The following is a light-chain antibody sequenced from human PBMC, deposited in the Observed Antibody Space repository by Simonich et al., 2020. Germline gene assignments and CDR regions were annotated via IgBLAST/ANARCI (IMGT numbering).Light chain of an antibody. CDR2: WAS. Sequence: DIVTTQSPDSLAVSLGERATINCNSSQSVLYSSNNKNYLAWYQQKPGQPPKLLIYWASTRESGVPDRFSGSGSGTYFTLTISSLQAEDVAVYYCQQYYSTPLTFGGGTKVEIK. CDR3: QQYYSTPLT. CDR1: QSVLYSSNNKNY. J-gene: IGKJ4*01. V-gene: IGKV4-1*01.